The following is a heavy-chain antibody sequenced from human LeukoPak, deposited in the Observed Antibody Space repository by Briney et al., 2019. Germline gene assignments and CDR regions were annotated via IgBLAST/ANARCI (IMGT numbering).Heavy chain of an antibody. J-gene: IGHJ3*02. Sequence: SETLSLTCAVYGGSFSAYSWTWIRQPPGKGPEWIGEINHSGGTNHNPSLKSRVSISRDSSKNQIFLKLRSVTAADTAVYYCAGPQAGAAFEIWGQGTMVTVSS. V-gene: IGHV4-34*01. CDR2: INHSGGT. D-gene: IGHD6-13*01. CDR1: GGSFSAYS. CDR3: AGPQAGAAFEI.